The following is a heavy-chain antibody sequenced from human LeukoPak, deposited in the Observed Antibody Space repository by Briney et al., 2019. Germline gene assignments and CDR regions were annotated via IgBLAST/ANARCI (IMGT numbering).Heavy chain of an antibody. D-gene: IGHD6-19*01. CDR1: GGTFNSYA. Sequence: ASVKVSCKASGGTFNSYAISWVRQAPGQGLEWMGGIIPIFGTTNYAQKFQGRVTITADESTSTAYMELSSLISEETAVYYCARVRSSGRHRDAFDIWGQGTMVTVSS. J-gene: IGHJ3*02. CDR2: IIPIFGTT. CDR3: ARVRSSGRHRDAFDI. V-gene: IGHV1-69*13.